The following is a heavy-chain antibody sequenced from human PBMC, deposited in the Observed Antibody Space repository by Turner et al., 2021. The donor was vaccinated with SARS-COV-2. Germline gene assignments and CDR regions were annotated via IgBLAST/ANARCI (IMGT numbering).Heavy chain of an antibody. CDR1: GFTFSSYG. D-gene: IGHD4-17*01. Sequence: QVQLMESGGGVVQPGRSLRLSCAASGFTFSSYGMHWVRQAPGKGLEWVTVIWFDGSNKYYADSVKGRFTISRDNSKNTLYLQMNSLRAEDTALYYCARESLYGDYGGAFDIWGQGTMVTVSS. J-gene: IGHJ3*02. CDR3: ARESLYGDYGGAFDI. V-gene: IGHV3-33*01. CDR2: IWFDGSNK.